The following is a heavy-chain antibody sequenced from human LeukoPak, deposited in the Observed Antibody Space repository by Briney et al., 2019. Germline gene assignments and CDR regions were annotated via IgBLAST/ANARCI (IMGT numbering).Heavy chain of an antibody. CDR1: DGSFSSYY. D-gene: IGHD6-13*01. CDR2: ISYSGST. V-gene: IGHV4-59*08. CDR3: ARQRTAYSSIGL. Sequence: SETPSLTCTVSDGSFSSYYWSWIRQPPGKGLEWIGYISYSGSTNYNPSLKSRVTITVDTSKNTCSLKLSSVTAADTAVYYCARQRTAYSSIGLWSRGTTVTVSS. J-gene: IGHJ6*02.